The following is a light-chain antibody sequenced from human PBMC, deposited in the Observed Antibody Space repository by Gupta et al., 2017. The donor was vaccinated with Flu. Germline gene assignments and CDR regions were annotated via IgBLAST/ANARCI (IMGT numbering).Light chain of an antibody. CDR1: SSNIGSNH. CDR3: ATGHDSRSVV. Sequence: QSVLTQPPSVSGPPGQRVTISCSGSSSNIGSNHVYWYQQLPGTAPKLLIHRNNQRPSGVPDRFSVSKSGTAASLAISGRRQEEEADYYGATGHDSRSVVFGEGTKLTVL. V-gene: IGLV1-47*01. J-gene: IGLJ2*01. CDR2: RNN.